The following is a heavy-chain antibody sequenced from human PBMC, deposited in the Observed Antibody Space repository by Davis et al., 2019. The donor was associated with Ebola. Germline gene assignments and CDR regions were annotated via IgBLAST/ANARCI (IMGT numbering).Heavy chain of an antibody. CDR2: INHSGST. CDR3: ARQKVDDSSGYYSLGAFDI. D-gene: IGHD3-22*01. CDR1: GGSFSGYY. Sequence: PSETLSLTCAVYGGSFSGYYWSWIRQPPGKGLEWIGEINHSGSTNYNPSLKSRVTISVDTSKNQFSLKLSSVTAADTAVYYCARQKVDDSSGYYSLGAFDIWGQGTMVTVSS. J-gene: IGHJ3*02. V-gene: IGHV4-34*01.